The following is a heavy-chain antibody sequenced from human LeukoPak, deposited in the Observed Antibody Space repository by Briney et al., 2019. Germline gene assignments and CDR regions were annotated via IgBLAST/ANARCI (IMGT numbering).Heavy chain of an antibody. CDR2: ISAYNGNT. CDR3: ARDTGYSSSWYPRLYYYYGMDV. Sequence: ASVKVSCKASGYTFTSYGISWVRQAPGQGLEWMGWISAYNGNTNYAQKLQGRVTMTTDTSTSTAYTELRSLRSDDTAVYYCARDTGYSSSWYPRLYYYYGMDVWGQGTTVTVSS. CDR1: GYTFTSYG. D-gene: IGHD6-13*01. V-gene: IGHV1-18*01. J-gene: IGHJ6*02.